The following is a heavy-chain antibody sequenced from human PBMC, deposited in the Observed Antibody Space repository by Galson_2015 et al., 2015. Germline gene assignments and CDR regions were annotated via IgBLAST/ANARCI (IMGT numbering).Heavy chain of an antibody. J-gene: IGHJ5*02. CDR3: ARSPLGYCSGGSCRTNWFDP. CDR1: GYTFTSYA. CDR2: INAGNGNT. Sequence: SVKVSCKASGYTFTSYAMHWARQAPGQRLEWMGRINAGNGNTKYSQKFQGRVTITRDTSASTAYMELSSLRSEDTAVYYCARSPLGYCSGGSCRTNWFDPWGQGTLVTVSS. V-gene: IGHV1-3*01. D-gene: IGHD2-15*01.